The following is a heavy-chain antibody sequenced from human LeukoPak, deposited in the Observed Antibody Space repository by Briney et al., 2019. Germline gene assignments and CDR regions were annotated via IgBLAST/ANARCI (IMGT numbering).Heavy chain of an antibody. V-gene: IGHV3-7*01. CDR2: IKENGSER. D-gene: IGHD6-13*01. Sequence: GGSRRLSCTASGFIFSNYWMTWVRQAPGKGLEWVANIKENGSERYYAHSVKGRFTISRDNARKSLYLQMNSLRPEDTAVYYCARVPNSSSWLKAAYFYYYGMDVWGRGTTVTVSS. CDR1: GFIFSNYW. J-gene: IGHJ6*02. CDR3: ARVPNSSSWLKAAYFYYYGMDV.